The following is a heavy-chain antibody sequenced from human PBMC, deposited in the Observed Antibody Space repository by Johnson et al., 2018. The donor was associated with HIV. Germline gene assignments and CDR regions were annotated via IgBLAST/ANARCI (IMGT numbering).Heavy chain of an antibody. Sequence: QMLLVESGGVVVRPGGSLRLSCAAFEFTFDDYGMSLVRQGPGKGLEWVAFIRYDRSNKYYADSVKGRFTVSRDNSKNTLYLQMNSLRAEDTAVYYCAKDFRRFFPTPDAFDIWGQGTMVTVSS. CDR1: EFTFDDYG. J-gene: IGHJ3*02. CDR2: IRYDRSNK. D-gene: IGHD4-23*01. CDR3: AKDFRRFFPTPDAFDI. V-gene: IGHV3-30*02.